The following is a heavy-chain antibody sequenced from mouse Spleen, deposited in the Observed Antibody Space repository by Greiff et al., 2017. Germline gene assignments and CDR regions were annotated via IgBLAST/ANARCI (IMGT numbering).Heavy chain of an antibody. CDR1: GFTFSSYA. V-gene: IGHV5-9-3*01. Sequence: EVQVVESGGGLVKPGGSVKLSCAASGFTFSSYAMSWVRQTPEKRLEWVATISSGGSYTYYPDSVKGRVTISRDNATNTLYLQMISLRSEETAMYYWARHNYYGSLYAMDYWGQGTSVTVSS. CDR2: ISSGGSYT. D-gene: IGHD1-1*01. CDR3: ARHNYYGSLYAMDY. J-gene: IGHJ4*01.